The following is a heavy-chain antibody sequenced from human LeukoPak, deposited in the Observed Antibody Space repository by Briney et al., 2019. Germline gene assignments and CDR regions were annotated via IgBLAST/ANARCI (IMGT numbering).Heavy chain of an antibody. J-gene: IGHJ3*02. D-gene: IGHD5-18*01. CDR2: IKQDGSEK. CDR3: AKGHTAMVDDAFDI. V-gene: IGHV3-7*03. Sequence: PGGSLRLSCAASGFTFSSYWMSWVRQAPGKGLEWVANIKQDGSEKYYVDSVKGRFTISRDNAKNSLYLQMNSLRAEDMALYYCAKGHTAMVDDAFDIWGQGTMVTVSS. CDR1: GFTFSSYW.